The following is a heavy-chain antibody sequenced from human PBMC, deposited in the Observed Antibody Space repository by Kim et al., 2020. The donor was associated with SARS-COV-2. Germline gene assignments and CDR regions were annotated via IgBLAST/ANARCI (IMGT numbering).Heavy chain of an antibody. D-gene: IGHD3-10*01. J-gene: IGHJ3*02. Sequence: KFQGRVTMTRDTSISTAYMELSRLRSDDTVVYYCARALWFGEFSDAFDIWGQGTMVTVSS. V-gene: IGHV1-2*05. CDR3: ARALWFGEFSDAFDI.